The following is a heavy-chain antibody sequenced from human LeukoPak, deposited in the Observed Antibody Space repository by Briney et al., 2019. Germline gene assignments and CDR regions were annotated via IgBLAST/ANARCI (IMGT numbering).Heavy chain of an antibody. CDR1: RVTVSSNY. D-gene: IGHD1-14*01. CDR3: ARGSSGMAFDI. J-gene: IGHJ3*02. Sequence: PGGSLRLSCALSRVTVSSNYMSWVRQAPGKGLEWVSVIYSGGSTYYADSVKGRFTISRDNSKNTLYLQMNSLRADDTAVYYCARGSSGMAFDIWGQGTMVTVSS. CDR2: IYSGGST. V-gene: IGHV3-66*02.